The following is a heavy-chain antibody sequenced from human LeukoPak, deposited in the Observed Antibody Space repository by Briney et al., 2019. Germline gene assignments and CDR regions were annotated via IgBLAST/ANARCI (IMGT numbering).Heavy chain of an antibody. CDR1: GFTVSSNY. Sequence: GGSLRLSCAASGFTVSSNYMSWVRQAPGKGLEWVSVIYSGGSTYYADSVKGRFTISRDNPKNTLYLQMNSLRAEDTAVYYCARDGRYQRSFDYWGQGTLVTVSS. CDR3: ARDGRYQRSFDY. J-gene: IGHJ4*02. CDR2: IYSGGST. V-gene: IGHV3-66*01. D-gene: IGHD2-2*01.